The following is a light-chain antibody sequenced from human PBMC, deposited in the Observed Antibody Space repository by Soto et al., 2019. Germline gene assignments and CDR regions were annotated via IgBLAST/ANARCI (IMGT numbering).Light chain of an antibody. CDR3: QQHSNRPPT. V-gene: IGKV3-11*01. CDR2: DAA. Sequence: TLSPAPQSRSRRELATFSCGASQSASSYLAWYQQKPGQAPRLLIYDAANRATRIPARFSGSGSGTDFTLTTISLEPQDFAVYYCQQHSNRPPTFGQGTKVDI. CDR1: QSASSY. J-gene: IGKJ1*01.